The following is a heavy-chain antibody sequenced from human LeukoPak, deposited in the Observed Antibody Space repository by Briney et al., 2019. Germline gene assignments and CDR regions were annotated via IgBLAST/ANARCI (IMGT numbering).Heavy chain of an antibody. Sequence: PGGSLRLSCEASGFTFSSYWMSWVRQAPWKGLEWVANIKQDGSEKYYVDSVKGRFTISRDNAKNSLYLQMNSLRAEDTAVYYCARGAAWFDHRGQGTLVTVSS. CDR2: IKQDGSEK. J-gene: IGHJ5*02. CDR1: GFTFSSYW. CDR3: ARGAAWFDH. V-gene: IGHV3-7*01.